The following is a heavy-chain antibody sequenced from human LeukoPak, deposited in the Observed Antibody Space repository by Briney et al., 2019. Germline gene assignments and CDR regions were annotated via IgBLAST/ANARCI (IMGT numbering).Heavy chain of an antibody. V-gene: IGHV4-59*01. CDR1: GGSISSYY. D-gene: IGHD4-17*01. CDR3: ARGTRGDYVYHRGNFRRMVYYYYMGV. J-gene: IGHJ6*03. Sequence: PSETLSLTCTVSGGSISSYYWSWIRQPPGKGLEWIGYIYYGGSTNYNPSLKSRVTISVDTSKNQFSLKLSSVTAADPAVYYCARGTRGDYVYHRGNFRRMVYYYYMGVWGKGTTVTVS. CDR2: IYYGGST.